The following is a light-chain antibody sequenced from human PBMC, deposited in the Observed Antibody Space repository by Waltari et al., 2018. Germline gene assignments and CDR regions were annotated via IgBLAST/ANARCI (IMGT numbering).Light chain of an antibody. CDR2: EDN. V-gene: IGLV6-57*03. Sequence: NFMLTQPHSVSESPGKTVIISCTRSSGSIASNFVQWYQQRPGSAPTTVIFEDNERPSGVPDRFSCSIDSSSNSASLTISGLRTEDEADYYCQSYDTTTHWVFGGGTKLTVL. CDR1: SGSIASNF. CDR3: QSYDTTTHWV. J-gene: IGLJ3*02.